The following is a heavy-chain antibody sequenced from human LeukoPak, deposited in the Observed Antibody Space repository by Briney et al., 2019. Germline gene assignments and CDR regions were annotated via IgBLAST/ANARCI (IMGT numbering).Heavy chain of an antibody. Sequence: PSETLSLTCSVSGDSISTSNSYWGWIRQPPGKGLEWIGSIYYSGNTYYNASLKSRVTISVDTSKNQFSLKLSSVTAADTAVYYCATQGSSGYYYWGQGTLVTVSS. V-gene: IGHV4-39*07. CDR3: ATQGSSGYYY. D-gene: IGHD3-22*01. J-gene: IGHJ4*02. CDR1: GDSISTSNSY. CDR2: IYYSGNT.